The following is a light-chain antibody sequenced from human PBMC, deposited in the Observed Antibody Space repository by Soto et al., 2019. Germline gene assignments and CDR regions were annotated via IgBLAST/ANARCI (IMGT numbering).Light chain of an antibody. V-gene: IGKV1-5*03. CDR1: QSISSW. Sequence: EIQMTQSPSTLSEYVGDRVTITCRASQSISSWLAWYQQKPGQAPKLLIYKASTLQSGVPSRFSGSGSGTEFTLAISSLQPDDSATYYCQLYNDNWTFCQGTKVDIK. J-gene: IGKJ1*01. CDR2: KAS. CDR3: QLYNDNWT.